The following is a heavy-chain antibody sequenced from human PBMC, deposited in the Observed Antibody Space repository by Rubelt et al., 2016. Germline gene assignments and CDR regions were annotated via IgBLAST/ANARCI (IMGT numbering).Heavy chain of an antibody. V-gene: IGHV3-33*01. CDR2: IWYDGSNK. J-gene: IGHJ4*02. D-gene: IGHD3-22*01. CDR3: AREKWADSSGYYADY. Sequence: KGLEWVAVIWYDGSNKYYADSVKGRFTISRDNSKNTLYLQMNGLRAEDTAVYYCAREKWADSSGYYADYWGQGTLVTVSS.